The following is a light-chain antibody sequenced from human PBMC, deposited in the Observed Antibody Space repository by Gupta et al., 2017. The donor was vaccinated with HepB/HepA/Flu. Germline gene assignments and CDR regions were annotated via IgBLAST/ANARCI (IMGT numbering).Light chain of an antibody. CDR3: QHPSNWLFT. J-gene: IGKJ3*01. CDR1: QSVSSY. CDR2: DAS. Sequence: EIVLTQSRPTLSLSPGERPTLSCRASQSVSSYLAWYQQKPGQAPRLLIYDASNRATGIPARFSGSGSGTEFTLTISSLEPEDFAVYYCQHPSNWLFTFGHGTKLDIE. V-gene: IGKV3-11*01.